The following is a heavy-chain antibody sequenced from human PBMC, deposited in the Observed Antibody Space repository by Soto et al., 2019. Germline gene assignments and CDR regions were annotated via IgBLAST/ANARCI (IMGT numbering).Heavy chain of an antibody. V-gene: IGHV1-69*04. D-gene: IGHD3-10*01. Sequence: SVKVSCKASGGTFSSYTISWVRQAPGQGLEWMGRIIPILGIANYAQKFQGRVTITADKSTSTAYMELSSLRSEDTAVYYCARDTEGYYGAGTYCVGKSRAFDIWGNEKMVT. CDR3: ARDTEGYYGAGTYCVGKSRAFDI. CDR1: GGTFSSYT. CDR2: IIPILGIA. J-gene: IGHJ3*02.